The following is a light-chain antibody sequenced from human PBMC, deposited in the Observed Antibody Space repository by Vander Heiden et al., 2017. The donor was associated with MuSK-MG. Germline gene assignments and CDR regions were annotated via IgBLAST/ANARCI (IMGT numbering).Light chain of an antibody. V-gene: IGKV1-27*01. CDR3: QKYNSAPSL. J-gene: IGKJ4*01. CDR1: QGISNY. Sequence: DIQMTQSPSSLYASVGDRVTITCRACQGISNYLAWYQQKPGKVPKLLIYAASTLQSGVPSRFSGSGSGTDFTLTISSLQPEDVATYYCQKYNSAPSLFGGGTKVEIK. CDR2: AAS.